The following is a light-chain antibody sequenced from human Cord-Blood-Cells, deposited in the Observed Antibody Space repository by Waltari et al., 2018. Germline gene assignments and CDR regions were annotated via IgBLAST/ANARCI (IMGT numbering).Light chain of an antibody. V-gene: IGLV2-23*01. Sequence: QSALTQPASVSGSPGQSITISCTGPSSDAGSYNLVSWYQQHPGKAPKLMIYEGSKRPSGVSNRFSGSKSGNTASLTIPGLQAEDEADYYCCSYAGSSSWVFGGGTKLTVL. J-gene: IGLJ3*02. CDR3: CSYAGSSSWV. CDR1: SSDAGSYNL. CDR2: EGS.